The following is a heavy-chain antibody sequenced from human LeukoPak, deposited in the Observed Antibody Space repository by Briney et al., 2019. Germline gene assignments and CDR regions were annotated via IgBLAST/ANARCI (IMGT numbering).Heavy chain of an antibody. J-gene: IGHJ4*02. CDR1: GGSISSSSYY. Sequence: SETLSLTCTVSGGSISSSSYYWGWIRQPPGKGLEWIGSIYYSGSTYYNPSLKGRVTISVDTSKNQFSLKLSSVTAADTAVYYCARGTGQAFDYWGQGTLVTVSS. CDR3: ARGTGQAFDY. D-gene: IGHD3/OR15-3a*01. V-gene: IGHV4-39*07. CDR2: IYYSGST.